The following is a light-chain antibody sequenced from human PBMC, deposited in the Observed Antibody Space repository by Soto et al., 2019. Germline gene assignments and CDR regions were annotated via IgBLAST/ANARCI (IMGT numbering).Light chain of an antibody. CDR3: AAWDDSLRGFV. CDR2: TNN. CDR1: NSNIGANS. J-gene: IGLJ1*01. Sequence: QSVLTQPPSASGTPGLGVTISCSGSNSNIGANSVNWYRQVPGAAPDLLIHTNNQRPSGVPDRFSASNSGASASLAIRGLQPEDEADYYCAAWDDSLRGFVFGTGTKVTVL. V-gene: IGLV1-44*01.